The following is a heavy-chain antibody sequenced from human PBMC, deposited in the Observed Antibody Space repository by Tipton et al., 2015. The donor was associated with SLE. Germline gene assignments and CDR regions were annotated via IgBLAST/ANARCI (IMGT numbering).Heavy chain of an antibody. J-gene: IGHJ6*03. CDR2: INHSGST. V-gene: IGHV4-28*03. D-gene: IGHD2-2*01. CDR1: VYSISSSHW. CDR3: ARAKWNIVAEPAAKSYSYYMDV. Sequence: TLSLTCNVSVYSISSSHWWGWIRQPPGKGLEWNGEINHSGSTNYNPSLKSRVTIAVDTSKNQFSLKLSSVTAADTAVYYCARAKWNIVAEPAAKSYSYYMDVWGKGSTVTVS.